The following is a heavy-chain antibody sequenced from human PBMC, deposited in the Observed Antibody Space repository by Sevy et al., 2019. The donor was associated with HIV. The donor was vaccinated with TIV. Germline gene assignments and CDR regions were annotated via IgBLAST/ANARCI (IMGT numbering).Heavy chain of an antibody. CDR2: INHSGST. V-gene: IGHV4-34*01. D-gene: IGHD1-26*01. CDR1: GGSFSGYY. Sequence: SETLSLTCAVYGGSFSGYYWSWIRQPPGKGLEWIGEINHSGSTNYNPSLKSRVTISVDTSKNQFSLKLSSVTAADTAVYYCARGGGSYPHWFDPWGQGTLVTVSS. CDR3: ARGGGSYPHWFDP. J-gene: IGHJ5*02.